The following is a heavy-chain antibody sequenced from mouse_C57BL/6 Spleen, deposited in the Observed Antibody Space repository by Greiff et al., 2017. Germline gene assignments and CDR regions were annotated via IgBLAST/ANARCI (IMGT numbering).Heavy chain of an antibody. CDR3: EREAGGTGFAY. D-gene: IGHD3-3*01. CDR1: GFTFSDFY. J-gene: IGHJ3*01. Sequence: EVKLLESGGGLVQSGRSLRLSCATSGFTFSDFYMEWVRQAPGKGLEWIAASRNKANDYTTEYSASVKGRFIVTRDTSQNILYLQMNALGAEDYDMDCCEREAGGTGFAYWGQGTLVTVSA. V-gene: IGHV7-1*01. CDR2: SRNKANDYTT.